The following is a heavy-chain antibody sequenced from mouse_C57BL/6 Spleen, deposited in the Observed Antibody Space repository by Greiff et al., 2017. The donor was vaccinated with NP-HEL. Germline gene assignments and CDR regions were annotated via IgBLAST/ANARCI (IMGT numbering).Heavy chain of an antibody. D-gene: IGHD3-3*01. CDR1: GYTFTSYW. Sequence: VQLQQPGAELVKPGASVKLSCKASGYTFTSYWMHWVKQRPGQGLEWIGMIHPYSGSTNYNEKFKSKATLTVDKSSSTAYMQLSSLTSEDSAVYYCARYRDGGYYAVDYWGQGTSVTVSS. CDR3: ARYRDGGYYAVDY. V-gene: IGHV1-64*01. CDR2: IHPYSGST. J-gene: IGHJ4*01.